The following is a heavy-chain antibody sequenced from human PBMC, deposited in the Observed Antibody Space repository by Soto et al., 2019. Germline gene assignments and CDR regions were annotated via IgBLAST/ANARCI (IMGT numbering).Heavy chain of an antibody. Sequence: XESRKISCQTSGYRLNTYWSGWVRQMPGKGLEWMAIIFPGDSDARYSPSFQGHVTISTDNSIKTAYLQWKSLRASDTAMYYCARQDYGFDYWGQGTLVTVSS. CDR3: ARQDYGFDY. D-gene: IGHD4-17*01. J-gene: IGHJ4*02. V-gene: IGHV5-51*01. CDR1: GYRLNTYW. CDR2: IFPGDSDA.